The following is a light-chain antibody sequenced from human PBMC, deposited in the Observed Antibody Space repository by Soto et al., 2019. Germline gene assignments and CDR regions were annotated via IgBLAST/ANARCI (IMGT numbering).Light chain of an antibody. Sequence: QSVLTQPPSVYGAPGQRVSISCTGSSSNIGAGYNVHWYQQVPGTAPKLLIYGDSNRPSGVPDRFSGSKSGTSASLAITGLQAEDEADYYCQSYDSSLSGWLFGGGTMLTVL. CDR3: QSYDSSLSGWL. CDR1: SSNIGAGYN. J-gene: IGLJ3*02. V-gene: IGLV1-40*01. CDR2: GDS.